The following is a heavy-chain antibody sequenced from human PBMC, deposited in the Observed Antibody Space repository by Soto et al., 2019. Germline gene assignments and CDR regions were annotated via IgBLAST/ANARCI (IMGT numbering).Heavy chain of an antibody. CDR1: GGTFSSYA. CDR2: IIPIFGTA. V-gene: IGHV1-69*12. D-gene: IGHD6-6*01. CDR3: GVFGSGNYYYGMDV. Sequence: QVQLVQSGAEVKKPGSSVKVSCKASGGTFSSYAISWVRQAPGQGLKWMGGIIPIFGTANYAQKFQGRVTITADESTRTAYMELSSLRSEDTAVYYCGVFGSGNYYYGMDVGGQGTTVTVSS. J-gene: IGHJ6*02.